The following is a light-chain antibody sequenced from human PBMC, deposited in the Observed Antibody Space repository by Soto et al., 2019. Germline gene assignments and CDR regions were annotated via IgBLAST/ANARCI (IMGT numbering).Light chain of an antibody. J-gene: IGKJ3*01. CDR2: AAS. CDR3: QQSYSTPQT. CDR1: RSIINW. V-gene: IGKV1-39*01. Sequence: DIQLTQSPSTLSASVGDRVTITCRASRSIINWLAWYQQKSGKGPKLLIYAASSLQSGVPSRFSGSGSGTDFTLTISSLQPEDFATYYCQQSYSTPQTFGPGTKVDIK.